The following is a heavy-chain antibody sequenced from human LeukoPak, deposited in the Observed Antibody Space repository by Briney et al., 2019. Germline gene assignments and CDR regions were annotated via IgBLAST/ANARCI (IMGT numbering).Heavy chain of an antibody. J-gene: IGHJ4*02. CDR1: GDTLSTFC. D-gene: IGHD6-19*01. CDR2: IRPDGDRT. V-gene: IGHV3-23*01. Sequence: GGSLRLSWPVWGDTLSTFCIAWDRQGPGKGLEWVSAIRPDGDRTYYANSVRGRLTIPRDSSHPSVYLPINGVGVEDTACPCFAGEQRGTRGWYTVDYWGQGTLVTVSS. CDR3: AGEQRGTRGWYTVDY.